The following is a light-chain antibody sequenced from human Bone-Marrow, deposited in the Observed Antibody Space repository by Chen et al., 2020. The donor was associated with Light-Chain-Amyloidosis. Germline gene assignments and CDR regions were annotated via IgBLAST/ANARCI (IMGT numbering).Light chain of an antibody. CDR2: EVT. J-gene: IGLJ1*01. CDR3: SSYTITNTLV. V-gene: IGLV2-14*01. CDR1: SSDVGGDNH. Sequence: QSPLTQPASVSGSPGQSITISCTGTSSDVGGDNHGSWYQQHPDKAPKLMIYEVTNRPSWVPDRFSGSKSDNTASLTISGLQTEDEADYFCSSYTITNTLVFGSGTRVTIL.